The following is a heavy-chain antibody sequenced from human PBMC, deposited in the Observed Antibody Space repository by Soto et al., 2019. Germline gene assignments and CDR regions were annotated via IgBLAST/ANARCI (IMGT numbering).Heavy chain of an antibody. CDR3: TSDQYGDYRYYYGMDV. CDR2: IKSTTDSGKA. D-gene: IGHD4-17*01. V-gene: IGHV3-15*01. Sequence: PGGSVRLSCAASGFTFSNAWMRWVRQAPGKGLEWVARIKSTTDSGKADYAAPVKGRFTISRDDTKNTLYPLMNRMNTLDTDVYYCTSDQYGDYRYYYGMDVWGQGTTVTVSS. CDR1: GFTFSNAW. J-gene: IGHJ6*02.